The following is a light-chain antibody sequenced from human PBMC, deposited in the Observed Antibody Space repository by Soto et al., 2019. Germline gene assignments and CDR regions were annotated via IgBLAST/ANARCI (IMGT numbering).Light chain of an antibody. CDR3: QQANSFPLT. Sequence: DIQVTQSPSSVSASIGDRVTITCRASQSLSSHLAWYQQKAGKAPKLLIYGVSNLQSGVPSRFSGSESGTEFTLTISSLQPEDFATYYCQQANSFPLTFGQGTRLEIK. CDR2: GVS. V-gene: IGKV1-12*01. CDR1: QSLSSH. J-gene: IGKJ5*01.